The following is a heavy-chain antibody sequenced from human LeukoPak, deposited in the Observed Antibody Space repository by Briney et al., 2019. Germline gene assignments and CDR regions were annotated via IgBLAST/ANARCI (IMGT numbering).Heavy chain of an antibody. D-gene: IGHD2/OR15-2a*01. V-gene: IGHV3-74*01. Sequence: PGGSLRLSCAASGFTFSKYWMLWVRQAPGKGLVWVSRINTDGSTTNYADSVKGRFTIYRDNAKNTLYLRMNSLRADDTAVYFCAREEYDNWGQGTLVTVSS. CDR1: GFTFSKYW. CDR2: INTDGSTT. CDR3: AREEYDN. J-gene: IGHJ4*02.